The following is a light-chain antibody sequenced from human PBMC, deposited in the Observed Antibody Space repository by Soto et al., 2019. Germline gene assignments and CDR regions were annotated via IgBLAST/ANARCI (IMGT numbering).Light chain of an antibody. Sequence: DIVMTQSPDSLAVSLGEMVTINCKSSQSLFYSPDNKNFLGWFQQQPGQPPRLLFYWASTRQPGVPDRFSASESGTDFTLTISNLQAEDVAVYYCQQYLSTPYTFGQGTKLEIK. CDR1: QSLFYSPDNKNF. J-gene: IGKJ2*01. V-gene: IGKV4-1*01. CDR2: WAS. CDR3: QQYLSTPYT.